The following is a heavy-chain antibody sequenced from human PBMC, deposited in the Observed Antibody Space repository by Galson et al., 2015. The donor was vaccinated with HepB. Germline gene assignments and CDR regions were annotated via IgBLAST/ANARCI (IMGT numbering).Heavy chain of an antibody. CDR3: ARVRLYSGAFDI. Sequence: SLRLSCAASGFTFSRYSMNWVRQAPGKGLEWVSYISSGSITIYYGDSVKGRFTISGDNAKNSLYLQMNSLRAEDTAVYYCARVRLYSGAFDIWGQGTMVTVSS. CDR2: ISSGSITI. CDR1: GFTFSRYS. D-gene: IGHD2-15*01. J-gene: IGHJ3*02. V-gene: IGHV3-48*01.